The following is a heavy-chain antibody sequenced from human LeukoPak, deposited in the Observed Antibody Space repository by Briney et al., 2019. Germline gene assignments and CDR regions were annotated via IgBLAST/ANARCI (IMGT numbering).Heavy chain of an antibody. CDR2: IYYSGST. Sequence: PSETLSLTCTVSGVSISSINYYWGWIRQPPGKGLEWIGSIYYSGSTFYNPSLKSRVTTTVDTSKNQFSLRLTSVTAADTAVYYCARRSGYSNWFDPWGQGTLVTVSS. V-gene: IGHV4-39*07. J-gene: IGHJ5*02. CDR3: ARRSGYSNWFDP. CDR1: GVSISSINYY. D-gene: IGHD3-22*01.